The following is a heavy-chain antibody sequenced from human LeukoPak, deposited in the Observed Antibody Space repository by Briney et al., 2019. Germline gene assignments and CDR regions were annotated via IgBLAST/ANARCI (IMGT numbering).Heavy chain of an antibody. D-gene: IGHD4-17*01. CDR3: ARVDYGDYFAY. J-gene: IGHJ4*02. CDR2: INSDETIS. V-gene: IGHV3-74*01. CDR1: GFTFSSYW. Sequence: GGSLRLSCAASGFTFSSYWMHWVRQVPNQGLMWVSRINSDETISEYVDSVNGRFTISRDNAKNTLYLQMNSLRAEDTAVYYCARVDYGDYFAYWGQGTLVTVSS.